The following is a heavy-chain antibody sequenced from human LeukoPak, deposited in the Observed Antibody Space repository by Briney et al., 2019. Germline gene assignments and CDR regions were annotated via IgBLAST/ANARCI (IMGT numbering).Heavy chain of an antibody. Sequence: GGSLRLSCAASGFTFSSYWMHWVRQVPGKGLMWVSRIKTDGSSTSYADSVKGRFTISRDNAKNALYLQMNSLRAEDTAVYYCARDRLHYGEYEKTFDYWGQGTLVTVSS. D-gene: IGHD4-17*01. V-gene: IGHV3-74*01. CDR1: GFTFSSYW. CDR3: ARDRLHYGEYEKTFDY. CDR2: IKTDGSST. J-gene: IGHJ4*02.